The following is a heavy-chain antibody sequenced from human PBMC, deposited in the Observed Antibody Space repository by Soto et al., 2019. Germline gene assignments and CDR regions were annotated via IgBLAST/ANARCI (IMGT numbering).Heavy chain of an antibody. CDR2: IYFSGST. CDR1: YGSISSYY. V-gene: IGHV4-4*07. J-gene: IGHJ6*01. D-gene: IGHD2-21*02. CDR3: GRGWDCDSQTIHNGMDV. Sequence: SETLSLTCTVSYGSISSYYWSWIRQPAGSGLEWIGRIYFSGSTNYNPSLKSRITMSVDTSKNQFSLNLTSVTAADTAVYYCGRGWDCDSQTIHNGMDVWGQGTTVTVTS.